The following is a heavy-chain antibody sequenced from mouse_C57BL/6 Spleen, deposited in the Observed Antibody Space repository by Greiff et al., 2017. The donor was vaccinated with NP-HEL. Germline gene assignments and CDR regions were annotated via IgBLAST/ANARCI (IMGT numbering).Heavy chain of an antibody. D-gene: IGHD4-1*01. CDR3: ARHEESNWDRCWCAY. CDR2: FYPGSGSI. CDR1: GYTFTEYT. Sequence: QVQLKQSGAELVKPGASVKLSCKASGYTFTEYTIHWVKQRSGQGLEWIGWFYPGSGSIKYNENFKDKATLTADKSSSTVYMELSRMTSEASAVYCCARHEESNWDRCWCAYWGQGTLVTVSA. V-gene: IGHV1-62-2*01. J-gene: IGHJ3*01.